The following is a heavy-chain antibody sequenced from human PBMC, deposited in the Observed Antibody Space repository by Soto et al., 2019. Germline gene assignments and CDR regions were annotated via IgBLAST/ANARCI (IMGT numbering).Heavy chain of an antibody. CDR3: ADALDYGDYVPPRAIDY. J-gene: IGHJ4*02. Sequence: GGSLRLSCAASGFTFTRYSMNWVRQAPGKGLEWVAVISYDGSNKYYADSVKGRFTISRDNSKNTLYLQMNSLRAEDTAVYYCADALDYGDYVPPRAIDYWGQGTLVTVSS. D-gene: IGHD4-17*01. V-gene: IGHV3-30*03. CDR2: ISYDGSNK. CDR1: GFTFTRYS.